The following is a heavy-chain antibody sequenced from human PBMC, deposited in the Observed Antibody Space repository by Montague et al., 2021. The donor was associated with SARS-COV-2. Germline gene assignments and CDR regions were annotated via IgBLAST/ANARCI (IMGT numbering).Heavy chain of an antibody. CDR3: ARLKRYFDSSGSPSAFDF. D-gene: IGHD3-22*01. CDR1: GGSITNNIDY. V-gene: IGHV4-39*02. J-gene: IGHJ3*01. CDR2: TYYTGNT. Sequence: SETLSLTCTVSGGSITNNIDYWAWIRQPPGKGLEWIGSTYYTGNTYYNPSLKSRVTISVVTSKNHFTLKLSSVTAAETAVYYCARLKRYFDSSGSPSAFDFWGRGTKVTVSS.